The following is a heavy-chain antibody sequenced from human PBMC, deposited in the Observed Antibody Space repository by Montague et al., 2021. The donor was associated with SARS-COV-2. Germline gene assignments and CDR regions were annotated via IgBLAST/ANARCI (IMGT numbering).Heavy chain of an antibody. V-gene: IGHV2-5*02. Sequence: PALVKPTQTLTLTCTFSGFSLSTSGVGVGWIRQPPGKALEWLALIYWDDDERYSPSLKSRLTITKDTSKNQVVLTMTNMDPVDTATYYCAHRRPLYYYDSSLSTFDYWGQGTLVTVSS. CDR1: GFSLSTSGVG. CDR2: IYWDDDE. D-gene: IGHD3-22*01. CDR3: AHRRPLYYYDSSLSTFDY. J-gene: IGHJ4*02.